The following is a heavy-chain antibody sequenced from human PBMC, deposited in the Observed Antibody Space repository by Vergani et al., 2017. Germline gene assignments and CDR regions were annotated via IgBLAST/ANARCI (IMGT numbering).Heavy chain of an antibody. CDR2: INPLNGGT. J-gene: IGHJ4*02. D-gene: IGHD3-10*01. CDR1: GYSFSNHY. V-gene: IGHV1-46*03. CDR3: AKDVRDYNLGSGTYSTTFDY. Sequence: QVQLVQSGAEVKKPGASVRVSRKASGYSFSNHYIHWVRQAPGQGLEWMGIINPLNGGTTYAQKFEGRVTMTEETSTNTIFLELSSLRSEDTAVYFCAKDVRDYNLGSGTYSTTFDYWGQGTLVTVSS.